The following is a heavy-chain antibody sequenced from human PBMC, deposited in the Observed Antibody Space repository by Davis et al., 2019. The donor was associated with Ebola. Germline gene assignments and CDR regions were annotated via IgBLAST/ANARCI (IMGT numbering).Heavy chain of an antibody. V-gene: IGHV1-18*01. J-gene: IGHJ4*02. Sequence: ASVKVSCKASGYSFTDDGISWVRQAPGQGLEWMGWISTYNGNTNYAQKVQGRITMTTDTSTSTAYMELSSLRSEDTAVYYCARDEYCGGDCSGRWGQGTLVTVSS. CDR1: GYSFTDDG. D-gene: IGHD2-21*02. CDR2: ISTYNGNT. CDR3: ARDEYCGGDCSGR.